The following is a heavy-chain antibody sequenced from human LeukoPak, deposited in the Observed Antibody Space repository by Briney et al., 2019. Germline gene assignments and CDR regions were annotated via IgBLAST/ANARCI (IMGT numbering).Heavy chain of an antibody. J-gene: IGHJ4*02. D-gene: IGHD6-19*01. CDR3: AKGGGSSCGWFDY. Sequence: GGSLRLSCAASGFTFSSYAMSWVRQAPGKGLEWVSAISGSGGSTYYADSVKGRFTISRDNSKNTLYLQMNSLRAEDTAIYYCAKGGGSSCGWFDYWGQGTLVTVSS. CDR1: GFTFSSYA. V-gene: IGHV3-23*01. CDR2: ISGSGGST.